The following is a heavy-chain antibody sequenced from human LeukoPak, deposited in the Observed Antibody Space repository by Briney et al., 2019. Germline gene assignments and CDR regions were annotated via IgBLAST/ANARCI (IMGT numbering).Heavy chain of an antibody. J-gene: IGHJ4*02. CDR3: ARADIRAIASRGWYGFDF. D-gene: IGHD6-19*01. CDR2: ISAYNGNT. V-gene: IGHV1-18*01. Sequence: GASVKVSCKASGYTFTSYGITWVLQAPGQGLEWMGWISAYNGNTNYAQKLQGRVTMATDTSTSTAYMELRSLRSDDTAVYYCARADIRAIASRGWYGFDFWGQGTLVTVSS. CDR1: GYTFTSYG.